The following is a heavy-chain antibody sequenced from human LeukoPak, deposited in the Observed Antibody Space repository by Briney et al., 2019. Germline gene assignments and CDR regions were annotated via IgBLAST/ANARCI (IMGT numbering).Heavy chain of an antibody. J-gene: IGHJ6*03. D-gene: IGHD3-10*01. Sequence: GASVKVSCKASGGTFSSYAISWVRQAPGQGLEWMGGIIPIFGTANYAQKFQGRVTITADESTSTAYMELSSLRSEDTAVYYCARGNVVSSDYYGSGSYYKNFYYYYMDVWGKGTTVTISS. V-gene: IGHV1-69*13. CDR2: IIPIFGTA. CDR1: GGTFSSYA. CDR3: ARGNVVSSDYYGSGSYYKNFYYYYMDV.